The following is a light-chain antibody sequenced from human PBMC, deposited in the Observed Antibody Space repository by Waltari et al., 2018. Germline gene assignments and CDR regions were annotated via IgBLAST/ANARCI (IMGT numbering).Light chain of an antibody. CDR2: DAS. CDR3: QQRSNWSLFT. Sequence: EIVLTQSPATMSLSPGESAPLACRASQSVSSYLAWYHQKPGQAPRLLSYDASNRATGIPARFSGSGSGTDFTLTISSLEPEDFAVYYCQQRSNWSLFTFGPGTKVDIK. CDR1: QSVSSY. J-gene: IGKJ3*01. V-gene: IGKV3-11*01.